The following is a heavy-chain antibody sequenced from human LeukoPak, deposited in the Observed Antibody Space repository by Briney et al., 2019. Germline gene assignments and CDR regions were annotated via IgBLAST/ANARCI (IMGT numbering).Heavy chain of an antibody. D-gene: IGHD3-9*01. CDR3: AKDSTAVSLSIFLVSGLEF. CDR1: GFSFSSSA. Sequence: GGSLRLSCAASGFSFSSSAMSWVRQAPGKGLEWVSAISGSGGNTYYAGSVKGRFTISRDNSKNTLFLQLNSLRAEDTAVYFCAKDSTAVSLSIFLVSGLEFWGQGILVTVSS. CDR2: ISGSGGNT. J-gene: IGHJ4*02. V-gene: IGHV3-23*01.